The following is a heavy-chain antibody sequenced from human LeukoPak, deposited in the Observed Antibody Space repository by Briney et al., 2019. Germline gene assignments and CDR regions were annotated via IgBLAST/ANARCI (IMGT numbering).Heavy chain of an antibody. J-gene: IGHJ6*02. Sequence: SGPTLVNPTQTLTLTCTLSGFSLSTSGMCVSWIRQPPGKALEWLARIDWDDDKYYSTSLKTRLTISKDTSKNQVVLTMTNMDPVDTATYYCARMTTVLTQLAYYYGMDVWGQGTTVTVSS. D-gene: IGHD4-23*01. CDR2: IDWDDDK. CDR1: GFSLSTSGMC. V-gene: IGHV2-70*11. CDR3: ARMTTVLTQLAYYYGMDV.